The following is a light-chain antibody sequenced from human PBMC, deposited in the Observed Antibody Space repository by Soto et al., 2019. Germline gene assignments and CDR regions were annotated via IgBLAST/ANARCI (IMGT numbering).Light chain of an antibody. CDR3: SSYISSISSVV. Sequence: QSALTQPPSVSGSPGQSVTISCTGSSSDVGSNNRVSWYQQPPGTAPKFIIYEVSNRPSGVPDRFSGSKSGNTASLTISGLQAEDEADYYCSSYISSISSVVFGGGNKLTVL. CDR1: SSDVGSNNR. V-gene: IGLV2-18*02. CDR2: EVS. J-gene: IGLJ2*01.